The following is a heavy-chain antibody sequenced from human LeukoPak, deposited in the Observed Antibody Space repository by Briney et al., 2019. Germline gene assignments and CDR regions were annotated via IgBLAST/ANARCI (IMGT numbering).Heavy chain of an antibody. Sequence: SSETLSLTCAVYGGSFSGYYWSWIRQPPGKGLEWIGEINHSGSTNYNPSLKSRVTISVDTSKNQFSLKLSSVTAAGTAVYYCARGQGGIWFDPWGQGTLVTVSS. J-gene: IGHJ5*02. CDR1: GGSFSGYY. CDR3: ARGQGGIWFDP. V-gene: IGHV4-34*01. CDR2: INHSGST. D-gene: IGHD3-16*01.